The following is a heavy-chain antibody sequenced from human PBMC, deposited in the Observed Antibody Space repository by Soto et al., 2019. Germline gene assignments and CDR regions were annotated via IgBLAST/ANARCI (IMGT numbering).Heavy chain of an antibody. J-gene: IGHJ6*02. V-gene: IGHV5-10-1*01. CDR3: ARLATKEQLWTLYYYYYGMDV. Sequence: SGESLKISCKGSGYSFTSYWISWVRQMPGKGLEWMGRIDPSDSYTNYSPSFQGHVTISADKSISTAYLQWSSLKASDTAMYYCARLATKEQLWTLYYYYYGMDVWGQGTTVTVSS. D-gene: IGHD5-18*01. CDR1: GYSFTSYW. CDR2: IDPSDSYT.